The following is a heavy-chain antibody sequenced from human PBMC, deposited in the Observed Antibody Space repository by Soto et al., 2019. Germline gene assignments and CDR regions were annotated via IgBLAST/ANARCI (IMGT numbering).Heavy chain of an antibody. Sequence: GGSLRLSCAASGFTFSSYAMSWVRQAPGKGLEWVSAISGSGGSTYYADSVKGRFTISRDNSKNTLYLQMNSLRAEDTAVYYCAKDLPPYSSGWSDGSYYYYGMDVWGQGTTVTVSS. D-gene: IGHD6-19*01. J-gene: IGHJ6*02. CDR1: GFTFSSYA. CDR2: ISGSGGST. V-gene: IGHV3-23*01. CDR3: AKDLPPYSSGWSDGSYYYYGMDV.